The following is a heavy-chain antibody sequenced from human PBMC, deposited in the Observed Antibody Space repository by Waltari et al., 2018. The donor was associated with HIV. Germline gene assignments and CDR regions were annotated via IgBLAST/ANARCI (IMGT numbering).Heavy chain of an antibody. Sequence: QLQLQEPGQGLGKPSGNLSLTCTVSGDSLSSGSCYWGWIRQPPGKGREWIVCIYCSGVTSYNPSLKVRFTIPIDTSKNPFSLKLHSVTVADTAVYYCARLRSTGWAYDVLYHFDFWGQGTLVTVSS. CDR3: ARLRSTGWAYDVLYHFDF. CDR1: GDSLSSGSCY. CDR2: IYCSGVT. D-gene: IGHD2-8*01. V-gene: IGHV4-39*01. J-gene: IGHJ4*02.